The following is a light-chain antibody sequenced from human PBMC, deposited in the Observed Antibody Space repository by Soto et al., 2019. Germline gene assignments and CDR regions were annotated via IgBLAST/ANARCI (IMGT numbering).Light chain of an antibody. Sequence: GERSTLSCRASQSVSSNLAWYQQKPGQAPRLLINGTSTRATGVPARFSGSGSGTEVTLTICFFFQAEDGIRDCHTF. V-gene: IGKV3-15*01. CDR2: GTS. J-gene: IGKJ4*02. CDR3: HT. CDR1: QSVSSN.